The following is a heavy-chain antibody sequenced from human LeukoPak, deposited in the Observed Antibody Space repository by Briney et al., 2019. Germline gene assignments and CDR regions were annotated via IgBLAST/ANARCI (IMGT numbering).Heavy chain of an antibody. D-gene: IGHD3-10*01. Sequence: PGGSLRLSCAVSGFTFSSYEMNWVRQAPGKGLEWVSYISSSGSTIYYADSVKGRFTISRDNAKNSLYLQMNSLRAEDTAVYYCASSLPYYYASYFDYWGQGTLVTVSS. V-gene: IGHV3-48*03. CDR3: ASSLPYYYASYFDY. J-gene: IGHJ4*02. CDR2: ISSSGSTI. CDR1: GFTFSSYE.